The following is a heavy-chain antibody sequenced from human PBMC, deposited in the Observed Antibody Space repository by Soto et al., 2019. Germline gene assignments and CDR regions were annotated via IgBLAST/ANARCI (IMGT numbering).Heavy chain of an antibody. D-gene: IGHD3-9*01. CDR2: VYYSGTP. Sequence: QVQLQESGPGLVKPSETLSLTCTVSGGSVSSATYYWYWIRQPPGKGLEWIGSVYYSGTPTSNPSLKSRVTISMDTSYDRLSLKLRSVTAADTAVYYCARDLYLRTGQWGRDVWGQGTTVTVSS. J-gene: IGHJ6*02. CDR1: GGSVSSATYY. CDR3: ARDLYLRTGQWGRDV. V-gene: IGHV4-61*01.